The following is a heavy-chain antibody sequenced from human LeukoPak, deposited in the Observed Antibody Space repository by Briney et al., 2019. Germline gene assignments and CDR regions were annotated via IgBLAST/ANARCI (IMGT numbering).Heavy chain of an antibody. CDR1: GYTFTNYA. V-gene: IGHV1-46*01. CDR3: ARLPNYDILTGYTFDY. CDR2: INPSGGST. J-gene: IGHJ4*02. Sequence: ASVKVSCKASGYTFTNYAMHWVRQAPGQGLEWMGIINPSGGSTSYAQKFQGRVTMTRDMSTSTVYMELSSLRSEDTAMYYCARLPNYDILTGYTFDYWGQGTLVTVSS. D-gene: IGHD3-9*01.